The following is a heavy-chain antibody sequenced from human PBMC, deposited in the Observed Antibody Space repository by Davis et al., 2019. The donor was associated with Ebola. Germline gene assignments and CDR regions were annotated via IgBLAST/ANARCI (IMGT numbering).Heavy chain of an antibody. D-gene: IGHD3-22*01. V-gene: IGHV4-39*07. CDR1: GGSISSSSYY. CDR2: IYYSGST. Sequence: PSETLSLTCTVSGGSISSSSYYWGWIRQPPGKGLEWIGSIYYSGSTYYNPSLKSRVTISVDTSKNQFSLKLSSVTAADTAVYYCARSQYYYDSSGYYWVPPQAYDAFDIWGQGTMVTVSS. CDR3: ARSQYYYDSSGYYWVPPQAYDAFDI. J-gene: IGHJ3*02.